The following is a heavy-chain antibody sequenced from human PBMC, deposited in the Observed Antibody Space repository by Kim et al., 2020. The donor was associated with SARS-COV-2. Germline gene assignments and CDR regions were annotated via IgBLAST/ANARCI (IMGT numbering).Heavy chain of an antibody. CDR3: VKTPLDVAGTNWFDS. Sequence: GGSLRLSCAASGFTFSSYAMTWVRQAPGKGLEWVSAISVSAGSTYYADSVKGRYTISRDNSKNTVYLQINSLRAEATAVYYCVKTPLDVAGTNWFDSWGQRTLVSVST. CDR1: GFTFSSYA. D-gene: IGHD2-15*01. V-gene: IGHV3-23*01. CDR2: ISVSAGST. J-gene: IGHJ5*01.